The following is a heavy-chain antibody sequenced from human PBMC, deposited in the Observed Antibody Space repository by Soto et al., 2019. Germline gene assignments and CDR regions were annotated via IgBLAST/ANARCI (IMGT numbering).Heavy chain of an antibody. CDR3: AKDLLRPGRAYGMDV. V-gene: IGHV3-30*18. D-gene: IGHD6-25*01. CDR1: GFTFSSYG. CDR2: ISYDGSNK. Sequence: QVQLVESGGGVVQPGRSLRLSCEASGFTFSSYGMHWVRQAPGKGLERVAVISYDGSNKYYADSVKGRFTISRDNAKNTLFLQMNSLRAEDTAVYYCAKDLLRPGRAYGMDVWGQGTTVTVSS. J-gene: IGHJ6*02.